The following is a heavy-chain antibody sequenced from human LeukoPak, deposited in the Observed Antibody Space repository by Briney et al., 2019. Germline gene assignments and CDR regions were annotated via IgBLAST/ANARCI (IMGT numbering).Heavy chain of an antibody. V-gene: IGHV4-39*01. CDR3: ARHFFPASSSLPEYYYYYYMDV. CDR2: IYYSGST. D-gene: IGHD6-6*01. J-gene: IGHJ6*03. CDR1: GGSISSSSYY. Sequence: SETLSLTCTVSGGSISSSSYYWGWIRQPPGKGLEWIGSIYYSGSTYYNPSLKSRVTISVDTSKNQFSLKLSSVTAADTAVYYCARHFFPASSSLPEYYYYYYMDVWGKGTTVTVSS.